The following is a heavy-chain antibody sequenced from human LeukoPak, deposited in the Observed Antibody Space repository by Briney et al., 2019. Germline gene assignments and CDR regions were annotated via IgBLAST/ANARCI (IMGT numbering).Heavy chain of an antibody. CDR2: VSASGGST. J-gene: IGHJ3*01. V-gene: IGHV3-23*01. CDR3: ARRMIRGVNHDAFDL. CDR1: GCTFSRNA. Sequence: PGVSLTLSCAASGCTFSRNAMSWVRQAPGTGLEWVSTVSASGGSTYYADPVKGLFTISKDTSKTTLYLQMKSLRAEDTAVYYCARRMIRGVNHDAFDLWGQGTMVTVSS. D-gene: IGHD3-10*01.